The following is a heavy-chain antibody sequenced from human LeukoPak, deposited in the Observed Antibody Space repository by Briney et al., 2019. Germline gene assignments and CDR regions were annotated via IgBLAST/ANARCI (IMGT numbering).Heavy chain of an antibody. CDR3: AKVPSSASGWYRFDY. D-gene: IGHD6-19*01. Sequence: PGGSLRLSCAASGFTFDDYAMHWVRQTPGKGLEWVSLISGDGGSTYFADSVKCRFTVSRDNSKNSLYLQMNSLRPEDTALYYCAKVPSSASGWYRFDYWGQGTLVTVSS. CDR1: GFTFDDYA. CDR2: ISGDGGST. V-gene: IGHV3-43*02. J-gene: IGHJ4*02.